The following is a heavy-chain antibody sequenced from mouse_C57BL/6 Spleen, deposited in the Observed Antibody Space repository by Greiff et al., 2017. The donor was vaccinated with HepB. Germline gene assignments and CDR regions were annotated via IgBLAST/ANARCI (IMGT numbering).Heavy chain of an antibody. V-gene: IGHV1-50*01. D-gene: IGHD2-4*01. Sequence: VQLQQPGAELVKPGASVKLSCKASGYTFTSYWMQWVKQRPGQGLEWIGEIDPSDSYTNYNQKFKGKATLTVDTSSSTAYMQLSSLTSEDSAVYYCARWGVYDYDVGGYYFDYWGQGTTLTVSS. J-gene: IGHJ2*01. CDR1: GYTFTSYW. CDR3: ARWGVYDYDVGGYYFDY. CDR2: IDPSDSYT.